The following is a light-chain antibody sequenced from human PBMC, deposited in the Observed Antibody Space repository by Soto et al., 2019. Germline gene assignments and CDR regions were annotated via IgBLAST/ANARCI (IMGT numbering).Light chain of an antibody. CDR3: TSYTGTRNHEGLV. Sequence: QSVLTQPASVSGSPGQSITISCTGTSSDIGAYNYVSWYQQHPGKAPKLMIYDATNRPSGVSNRFSGSKSGNTASLTISGLQAEDEADYSSTSYTGTRNHEGLVFGGGTKLTV. J-gene: IGLJ2*01. V-gene: IGLV2-14*01. CDR2: DAT. CDR1: SSDIGAYNY.